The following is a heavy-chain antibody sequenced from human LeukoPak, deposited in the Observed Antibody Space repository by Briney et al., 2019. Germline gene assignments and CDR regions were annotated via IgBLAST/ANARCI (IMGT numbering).Heavy chain of an antibody. Sequence: GGSLRLSCAASGFTFTTYWMSWVRQAPGKGLEWVANIKQDGTEKYYVDSVKGRFTISRDNAKNSLYLQMNSLRVEDTAVYYCARARALDIWGQGTMVTVSS. V-gene: IGHV3-7*01. J-gene: IGHJ3*02. D-gene: IGHD3-10*01. CDR1: GFTFTTYW. CDR3: ARARALDI. CDR2: IKQDGTEK.